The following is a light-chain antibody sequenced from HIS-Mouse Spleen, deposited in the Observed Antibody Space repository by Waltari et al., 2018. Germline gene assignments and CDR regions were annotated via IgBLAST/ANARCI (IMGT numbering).Light chain of an antibody. CDR2: EDS. Sequence: SYELTQPPSVSVSPGPTARITCSGDALPNNYAYWYQQKQGQGPVLVIYEDSKRPSGIPERFSGSSSGKMATLTISGAQVEDEADYYCYSTDSSGNHRVFGGGTKLTVL. J-gene: IGLJ2*01. CDR1: ALPNNY. CDR3: YSTDSSGNHRV. V-gene: IGLV3-10*01.